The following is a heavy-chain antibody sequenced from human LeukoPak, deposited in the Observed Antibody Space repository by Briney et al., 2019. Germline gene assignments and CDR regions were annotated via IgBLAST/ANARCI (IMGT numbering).Heavy chain of an antibody. D-gene: IGHD2-2*01. V-gene: IGHV3-23*01. CDR3: AKAKRGYCSSTSCSEFDY. CDR1: GFSFSSYA. Sequence: GGSLRLSCAAAGFSFSSYAMSWVRQAPGKGLEWVSAISGSSGSTYYADSVKGRFTISRDNSKNTLYLQMNSLRAEDTAVYYCAKAKRGYCSSTSCSEFDYWGQGTLDTVSS. CDR2: ISGSSGST. J-gene: IGHJ4*02.